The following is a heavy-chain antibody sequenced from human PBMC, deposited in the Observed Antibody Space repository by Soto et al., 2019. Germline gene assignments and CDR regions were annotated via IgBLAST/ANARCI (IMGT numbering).Heavy chain of an antibody. J-gene: IGHJ6*03. V-gene: IGHV4-39*01. D-gene: IGHD3-3*01. CDR3: ASPPLTIFGVVSRYYYMDV. CDR2: IYYSGST. Sequence: QLQLQESGPGLVKPSETLSLTCTVSGGSISSSSYYWGWIRQPPGKGLEWIGSIYYSGSTYYNPSLKGRVSLSADTSKNQFSLKLSSVPAAHTAVYYCASPPLTIFGVVSRYYYMDVWGKGTTVTVSS. CDR1: GGSISSSSYY.